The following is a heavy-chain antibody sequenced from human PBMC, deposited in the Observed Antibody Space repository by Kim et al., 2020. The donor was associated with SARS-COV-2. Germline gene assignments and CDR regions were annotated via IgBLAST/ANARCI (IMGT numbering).Heavy chain of an antibody. CDR1: GGSISSYY. V-gene: IGHV4-59*01. CDR3: ARDVDY. Sequence: SETLSLTCTVSGGSISSYYWSWIRQPPGKGLEWIGYIYYSGSTNYNPSLKSRVTISVDTSKNQFSLKLSSVTAADTAVYYCARDVDYWGQGTLVTVSS. J-gene: IGHJ4*02. CDR2: IYYSGST.